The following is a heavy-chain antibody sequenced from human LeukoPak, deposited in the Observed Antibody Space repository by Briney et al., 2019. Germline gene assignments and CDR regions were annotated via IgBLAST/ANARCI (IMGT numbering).Heavy chain of an antibody. CDR1: GDSISGYY. CDR2: INYSGFT. J-gene: IGHJ4*02. Sequence: SETLSLTCTVSGDSISGYYWSWIRQPPGKGLEWIGYINYSGFTKYNASVKSRITLSVDTPKNQFSLNLTSVTAADTAIYYCARHVKIPVAGFDYWGQGTPVTVSS. CDR3: ARHVKIPVAGFDY. D-gene: IGHD6-19*01. V-gene: IGHV4-59*08.